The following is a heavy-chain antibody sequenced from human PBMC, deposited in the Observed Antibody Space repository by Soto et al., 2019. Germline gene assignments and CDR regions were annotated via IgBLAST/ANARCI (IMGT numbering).Heavy chain of an antibody. CDR3: ARGYYDGRHGLGV. V-gene: IGHV4-59*01. J-gene: IGHJ6*02. Sequence: PSETLSLTCSVSGSSISIYYWNWIRQTPGKGLEWIGYMYYRGTTKYNPSLKSRVTISVDTSKNQVSLKLSSVTAADTAVYYCARGYYDGRHGLGVWGQGTTVTVSS. CDR2: MYYRGTT. CDR1: GSSISIYY. D-gene: IGHD3-3*01.